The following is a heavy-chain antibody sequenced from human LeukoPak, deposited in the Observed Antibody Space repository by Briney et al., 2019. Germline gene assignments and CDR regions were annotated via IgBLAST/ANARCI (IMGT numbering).Heavy chain of an antibody. CDR1: GFTFSSYA. CDR3: AKSFAGAVAGSRGLDY. V-gene: IGHV3-23*01. J-gene: IGHJ4*02. Sequence: GGSLRLSCAASGFTFSSYAMSWVRQAPGKGLEWVSAISGGGGAYYADPVKGRITISRDNSKNTLYLQMDSLRAEDTAIYYCAKSFAGAVAGSRGLDYWGQGTLVTVSS. D-gene: IGHD6-19*01. CDR2: ISGGGGA.